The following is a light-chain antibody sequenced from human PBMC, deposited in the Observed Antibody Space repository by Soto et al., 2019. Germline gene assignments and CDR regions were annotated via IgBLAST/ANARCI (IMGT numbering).Light chain of an antibody. CDR3: QQYNSYSGT. V-gene: IGKV1-5*01. CDR1: QSISSW. J-gene: IGKJ5*01. Sequence: DIQRTQSPSTLSASVGDRVTITCRASQSISSWLAWYQQKPGKAPKLLIYDASSLESGVPSRFSGSGSGTEFTLTISSLQPDDFATYYCQQYNSYSGTFGQGTRLDIK. CDR2: DAS.